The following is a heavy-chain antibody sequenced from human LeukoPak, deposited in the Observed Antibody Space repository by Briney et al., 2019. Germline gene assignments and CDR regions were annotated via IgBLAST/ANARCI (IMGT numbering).Heavy chain of an antibody. D-gene: IGHD4-17*01. Sequence: PGGSLRLSCAASGFTFSSYSMNSVRQAPGKGLEWVSYISSRSSTIYYADSVKGRFTISRDNAKNSLYLQMNSLTDEDTAVYYCARVRAVTTFRDACDIWGQGTMVTVSS. V-gene: IGHV3-48*02. CDR2: ISSRSSTI. CDR3: ARVRAVTTFRDACDI. J-gene: IGHJ3*02. CDR1: GFTFSSYS.